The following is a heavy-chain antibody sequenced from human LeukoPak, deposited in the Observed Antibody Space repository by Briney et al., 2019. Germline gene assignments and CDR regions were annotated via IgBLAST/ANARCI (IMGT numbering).Heavy chain of an antibody. D-gene: IGHD3-3*01. J-gene: IGHJ5*02. Sequence: GGSLRLSCAAAEFTFSNYWMSWVRQAPGKGLEWVANIKPDGTVEHYVDSVKGRFTISRDNAKNSLYLQMNSLRAEDTAVYYCAREGSTGGYYDFWSGYYPESNWFDPWGQGTLVTVSS. CDR1: EFTFSNYW. CDR2: IKPDGTVE. CDR3: AREGSTGGYYDFWSGYYPESNWFDP. V-gene: IGHV3-7*01.